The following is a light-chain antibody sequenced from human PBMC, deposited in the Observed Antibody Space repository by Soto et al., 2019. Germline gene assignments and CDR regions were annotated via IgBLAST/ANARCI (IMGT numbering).Light chain of an antibody. J-gene: IGKJ4*01. CDR3: QQYNNWPPVS. CDR1: QSVSNN. CDR2: GAS. V-gene: IGKV3-15*01. Sequence: EIVMTQSPATLSVSPGERATLSCRASQSVSNNLAWYQQKPGQAPKLLIYGASTRATGIPARFSGSGSGTEFTLTISSLQSADFAVYYCQQYNNWPPVSFGGGTKVEIK.